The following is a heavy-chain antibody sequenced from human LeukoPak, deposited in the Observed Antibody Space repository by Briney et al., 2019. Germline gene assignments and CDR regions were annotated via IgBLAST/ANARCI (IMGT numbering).Heavy chain of an antibody. J-gene: IGHJ4*02. D-gene: IGHD6-6*01. Sequence: PSETLSLTCTVSGGSISSSSYYWGWIRQPPGKGLEWIGSIYYSGSTYYNPSLKSRVTISVDTSKNQFSLKLSSVTAADTAVYYCARASLVYSSSNYWGQGTLVTVSS. CDR3: ARASLVYSSSNY. CDR2: IYYSGST. V-gene: IGHV4-39*01. CDR1: GGSISSSSYY.